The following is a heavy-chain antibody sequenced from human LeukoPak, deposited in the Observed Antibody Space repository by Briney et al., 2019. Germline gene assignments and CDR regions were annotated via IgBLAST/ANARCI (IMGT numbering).Heavy chain of an antibody. V-gene: IGHV3-30*04. Sequence: RXAPXXXLEWVAVISYDGSNKYYADSVKGRFTISRDNSKNTLYLQMNSLRAEDTAVYYCARDQKYCGGDCPAEYFQHWGQGTLVTVSS. D-gene: IGHD2-21*02. CDR2: ISYDGSNK. J-gene: IGHJ1*01. CDR3: ARDQKYCGGDCPAEYFQH.